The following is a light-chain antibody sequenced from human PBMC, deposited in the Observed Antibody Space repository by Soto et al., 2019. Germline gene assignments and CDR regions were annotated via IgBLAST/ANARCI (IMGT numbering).Light chain of an antibody. J-gene: IGKJ2*01. CDR1: QSISYN. CDR3: QQYNNCPPYT. CDR2: GAS. V-gene: IGKV3-15*01. Sequence: EIVMTQSPATLSVSPGERATLSCRASQSISYNLAWYQQKPGQAPRLLIYGASTRATGIPARFSGSGSGTEFTLTISSLQSEDFAVYYCQQYNNCPPYTFGQGTKLDIK.